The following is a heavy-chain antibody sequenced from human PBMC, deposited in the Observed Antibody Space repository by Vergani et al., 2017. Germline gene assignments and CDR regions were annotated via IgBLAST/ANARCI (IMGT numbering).Heavy chain of an antibody. V-gene: IGHV3-30-3*01. Sequence: VQLLESGGSLKQPGGSVRLSCAASGFTFGDHGIHWVRRAPGKGLEWVALISYDGTNKYYTNSVRGRFTISRDNSKSTLFLQMNSLRVEDMAVYYCARDRGDWRYSRYFYNYYMDVWGKGTTVTVSS. CDR2: ISYDGTNK. J-gene: IGHJ6*03. D-gene: IGHD2-8*02. CDR3: ARDRGDWRYSRYFYNYYMDV. CDR1: GFTFGDHG.